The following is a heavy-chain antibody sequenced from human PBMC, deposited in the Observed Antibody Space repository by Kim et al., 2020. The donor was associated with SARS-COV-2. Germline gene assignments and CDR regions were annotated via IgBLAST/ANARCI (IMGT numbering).Heavy chain of an antibody. J-gene: IGHJ4*02. D-gene: IGHD3-16*02. CDR3: ATFDNVWGSYRYSHFDY. Sequence: VKGLFTISRDNSQNTLYLQMNILRAEDTSVYYCATFDNVWGSYRYSHFDYWGQGTLVTVSS. V-gene: IGHV3-23*01.